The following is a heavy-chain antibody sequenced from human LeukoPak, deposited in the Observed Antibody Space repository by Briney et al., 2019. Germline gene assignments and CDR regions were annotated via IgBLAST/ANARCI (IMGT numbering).Heavy chain of an antibody. CDR3: AKSVGRDYDFWSGYYNYYYYGMDV. CDR2: ISGSGGST. Sequence: GGSLRFSCAASGFTFSSYAMSWVRQAPGKGLEWVSAISGSGGSTYYADSVKGRFTISRDNSKNTLYLQMNSLRAEDTAVYYCAKSVGRDYDFWSGYYNYYYYGMDVWGQGTTVTVSS. V-gene: IGHV3-23*01. D-gene: IGHD3-3*01. CDR1: GFTFSSYA. J-gene: IGHJ6*02.